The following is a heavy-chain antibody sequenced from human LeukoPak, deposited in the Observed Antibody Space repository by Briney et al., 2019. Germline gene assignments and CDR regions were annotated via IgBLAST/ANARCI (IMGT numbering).Heavy chain of an antibody. J-gene: IGHJ6*03. CDR2: IKQHGSEK. CDR1: GFTFSSYW. CDR3: ARGDSSSYYYYYYMDV. Sequence: HSGGSLRLSCAASGFTFSSYWMSWVRQAPWKGLEWVANIKQHGSEKYYVDSVKGRFTISRDNAKNSLYLQMNSLRAEDTAVYYCARGDSSSYYYYYYMDVWGKGTTVTVSS. V-gene: IGHV3-7*04. D-gene: IGHD6-6*01.